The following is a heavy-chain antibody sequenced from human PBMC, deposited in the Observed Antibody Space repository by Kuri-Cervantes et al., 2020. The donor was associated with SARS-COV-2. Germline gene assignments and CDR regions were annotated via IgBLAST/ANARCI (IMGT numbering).Heavy chain of an antibody. J-gene: IGHJ5*02. CDR2: IYSSGST. CDR3: ASTVAGTLGGFDP. V-gene: IGHV4-59*10. D-gene: IGHD6-19*01. CDR1: GGTFSGYY. Sequence: SESLSLSCAAYGGTFSGYYRSWIRQPAGKGLEWIGRIYSSGSTNYKHSLKSRVTMSVDTSKKQFSLKLSTVIAADTAVYYCASTVAGTLGGFDPWGQGTLVTVSS.